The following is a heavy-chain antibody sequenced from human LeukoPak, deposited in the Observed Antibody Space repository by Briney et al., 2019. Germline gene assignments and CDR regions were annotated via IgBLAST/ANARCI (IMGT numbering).Heavy chain of an antibody. Sequence: SGGSLRLSCAASGFSFSRYWMSWVRQAPGKGLEWVANIKQDGSEKNYVESVKGRFTISRDNSKNTLYLQMNSLRAEDTAVYYCAREDRITMIVVSSGSIDYWGQGTLVTVSS. CDR3: AREDRITMIVVSSGSIDY. D-gene: IGHD3-22*01. V-gene: IGHV3-7*01. J-gene: IGHJ4*02. CDR1: GFSFSRYW. CDR2: IKQDGSEK.